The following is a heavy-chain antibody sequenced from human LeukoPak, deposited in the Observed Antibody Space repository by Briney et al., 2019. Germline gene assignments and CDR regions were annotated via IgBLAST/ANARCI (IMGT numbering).Heavy chain of an antibody. V-gene: IGHV1-18*01. CDR3: ARVRTSGHDAFDI. CDR1: GYTXTSYG. J-gene: IGHJ3*02. CDR2: TSPYIGNG. D-gene: IGHD2-15*01. Sequence: ASVTVSCKASGYTXTSYGINGVRQAPGQGPEWMGWTSPYIGNGNYVEKFQGRVTFTTDTSTSTAYMELRSLRSDDTAVYFCARVRTSGHDAFDIWGQGTMVTVSS.